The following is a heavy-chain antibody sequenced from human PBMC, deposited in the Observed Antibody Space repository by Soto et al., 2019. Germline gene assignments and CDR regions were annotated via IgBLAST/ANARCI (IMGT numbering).Heavy chain of an antibody. CDR2: IKSKTDGGTA. V-gene: IGHV3-15*01. D-gene: IGHD3-9*01. J-gene: IGHJ4*02. CDR1: GFNLSHPW. Sequence: GGSLRLSCVASGFNLSHPWMTWVRQAAGKGLEWVGRIKSKTDGGTADYAAPVKGRATISRDDSKNTVYLQMNSLKTEDTAVYYCTTGIYYDILTGYHNVAYWGQGALVTVSS. CDR3: TTGIYYDILTGYHNVAY.